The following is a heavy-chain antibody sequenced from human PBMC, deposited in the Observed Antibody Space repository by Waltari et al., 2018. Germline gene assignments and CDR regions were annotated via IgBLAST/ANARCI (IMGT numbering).Heavy chain of an antibody. J-gene: IGHJ4*02. CDR2: ISGSGGST. CDR3: AKPIGLIRGPPADY. Sequence: EVQLLESGGGLVQPGGSLRLSCAASGFTFSSYAMSWVRQALGKGLEWVSAISGSGGSTYYADSVKGRFTISRDNSKNTLYLQMNSLRAEDTAVYYCAKPIGLIRGPPADYWGQGTLVTVSS. D-gene: IGHD3-10*01. CDR1: GFTFSSYA. V-gene: IGHV3-23*01.